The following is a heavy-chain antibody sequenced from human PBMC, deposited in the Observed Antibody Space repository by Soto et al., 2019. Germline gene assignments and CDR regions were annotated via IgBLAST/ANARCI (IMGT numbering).Heavy chain of an antibody. J-gene: IGHJ5*02. CDR2: ISGSGGST. Sequence: EVQLLESGGGLVQPGGSLRLSCAASGFTFISYAMSWVRQAPGKGLEWVSAISGSGGSTYYADSVKGRFTISRDNSKNALYLQVSSLRAEDTGVYYCAKDMWFDPWGQGTLVTVYS. V-gene: IGHV3-23*01. CDR3: AKDMWFDP. CDR1: GFTFISYA.